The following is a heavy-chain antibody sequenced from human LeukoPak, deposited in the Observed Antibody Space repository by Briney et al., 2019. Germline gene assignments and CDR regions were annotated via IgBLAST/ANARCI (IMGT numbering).Heavy chain of an antibody. CDR3: ARRYFLDAFDI. D-gene: IGHD2/OR15-2a*01. CDR1: GGSISAYS. V-gene: IGHV4-59*08. CDR2: VSVSGTT. J-gene: IGHJ3*02. Sequence: TSETLSLTCNVSGGSISAYSWGWIRRPPGRGLEWIGSVSVSGTTNYNPSLKSRVTISVDTSESHLSLKLTSVTAADTAVYYCARRYFLDAFDIWGQGTMVTVSS.